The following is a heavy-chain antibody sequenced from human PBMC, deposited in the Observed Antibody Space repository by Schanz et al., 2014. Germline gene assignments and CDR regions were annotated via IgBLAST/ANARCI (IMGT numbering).Heavy chain of an antibody. Sequence: QVQLVESGGGVVQPGGSLRLSCAASGFPFSSYALHWVRQAPGKGLEWVAVISYDGVNTYYADSVKGRFTISRDNSKNTLYLEMNRLRVDDTAVYYCSKDKQGSRSDDSWGQGTLVTGSS. CDR1: GFPFSSYA. CDR2: ISYDGVNT. CDR3: SKDKQGSRSDDS. V-gene: IGHV3-30-3*01. J-gene: IGHJ5*01. D-gene: IGHD2-15*01.